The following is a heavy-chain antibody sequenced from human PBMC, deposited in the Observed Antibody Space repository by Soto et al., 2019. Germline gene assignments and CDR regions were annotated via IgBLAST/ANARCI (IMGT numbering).Heavy chain of an antibody. D-gene: IGHD6-6*01. CDR1: GGSISSGGYY. Sequence: QVQLQESGPGLVKPSQTLSLTCTVSGGSISSGGYYWSWIRQHPGKGLEWIGYIYYSGSTYYNPSLKSRVTISVDTSKNQFSLKLSSVTAADTAVYYCARGRGQQLLPGYYFDYWGHGTLVTVSS. CDR2: IYYSGST. V-gene: IGHV4-31*03. CDR3: ARGRGQQLLPGYYFDY. J-gene: IGHJ4*01.